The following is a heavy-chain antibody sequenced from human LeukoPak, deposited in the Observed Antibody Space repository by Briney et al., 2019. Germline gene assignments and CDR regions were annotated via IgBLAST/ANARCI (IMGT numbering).Heavy chain of an antibody. D-gene: IGHD4-11*01. J-gene: IGHJ4*02. CDR3: VRVGYTNYGIDY. Sequence: PGGSLRLSCAVSGFTFSSYGMHWVRQAPGKGLKWVAVIWYDGSNKYYADSVKGRFTISRDSSKNTLDLQMNSLRAEDTAVYYCVRVGYTNYGIDYWGQGTLVTVSS. V-gene: IGHV3-33*01. CDR2: IWYDGSNK. CDR1: GFTFSSYG.